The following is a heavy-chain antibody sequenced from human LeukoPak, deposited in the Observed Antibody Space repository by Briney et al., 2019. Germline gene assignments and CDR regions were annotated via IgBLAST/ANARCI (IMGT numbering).Heavy chain of an antibody. CDR3: ARVMGSSLWFTSRYYYYYMDV. V-gene: IGHV4-61*02. Sequence: SPSQTLSLTCTVSGGSISSGSYYWSWIRQPAGKGLEWIGRIYTSGSTNYNPSLKSRVTISVDTSKNQFSLKLSSVTAADTAVYYCARVMGSSLWFTSRYYYYYMDVWGKGTTVTISS. D-gene: IGHD3-10*01. CDR1: GGSISSGSYY. J-gene: IGHJ6*03. CDR2: IYTSGST.